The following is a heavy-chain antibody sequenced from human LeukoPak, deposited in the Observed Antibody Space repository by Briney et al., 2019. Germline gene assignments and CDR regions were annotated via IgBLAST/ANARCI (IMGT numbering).Heavy chain of an antibody. J-gene: IGHJ3*02. Sequence: GGSLRLSCAASGSTFSSYAMSWVRQAPGKGLEWVSAISGSGGSTYYADSVKGRFTISRDNSKNTLYLQMNSLRAKDTAVYYCAKDGGYYYDSSGYYLDAFDIWGQGTMVTVSS. CDR3: AKDGGYYYDSSGYYLDAFDI. V-gene: IGHV3-23*01. CDR1: GSTFSSYA. CDR2: ISGSGGST. D-gene: IGHD3-22*01.